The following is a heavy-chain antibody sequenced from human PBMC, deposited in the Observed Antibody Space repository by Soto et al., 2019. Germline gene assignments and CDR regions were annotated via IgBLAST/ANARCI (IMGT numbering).Heavy chain of an antibody. CDR1: GFTVSNNY. Sequence: EVQLVESGGGLIQPGGSLRLSCAVSGFTVSNNYMSWVRQAPGKGLEGVSVIYSGGYTAYGDSVKGRFTISRDNSKNTIYSKMEGRGAGAPAGYYGGAERGGGGYWGQGTLVTVSS. J-gene: IGHJ4*02. V-gene: IGHV3-53*01. D-gene: IGHD3-10*01. CDR3: GAERGGGGY. CDR2: IYSGGYT.